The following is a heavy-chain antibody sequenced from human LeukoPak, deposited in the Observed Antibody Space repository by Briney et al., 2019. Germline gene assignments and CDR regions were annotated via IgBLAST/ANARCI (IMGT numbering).Heavy chain of an antibody. CDR2: IYPGDSDT. V-gene: IGHV5-51*01. CDR3: ARFPRIAAADHWYFDL. D-gene: IGHD6-13*01. J-gene: IGHJ2*01. Sequence: GESLKISCKGSGYSFTSYWIGWVRQMPGKGLEWMGTIYPGDSDTRYSPSFQGQVTISADKSISTAYLQWSSLKASDTAMYYCARFPRIAAADHWYFDLWGRGTLVTVSS. CDR1: GYSFTSYW.